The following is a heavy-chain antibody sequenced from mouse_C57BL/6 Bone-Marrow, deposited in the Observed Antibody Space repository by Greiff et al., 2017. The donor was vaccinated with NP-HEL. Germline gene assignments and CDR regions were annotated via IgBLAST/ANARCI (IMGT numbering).Heavy chain of an antibody. Sequence: QVQLQQPGAELVMPGASVKLSCKASGYTFTSYWMHWVKQRPGQGLEWIGEIDPSDSYTNYNQKFKGKATLTVDNSSSTAYMQLSSLTSEDSAVYYCARSGTTAVGGYAMDYRGQGTSVTVSS. CDR2: IDPSDSYT. V-gene: IGHV1-69*01. CDR3: ARSGTTAVGGYAMDY. J-gene: IGHJ4*01. D-gene: IGHD1-1*01. CDR1: GYTFTSYW.